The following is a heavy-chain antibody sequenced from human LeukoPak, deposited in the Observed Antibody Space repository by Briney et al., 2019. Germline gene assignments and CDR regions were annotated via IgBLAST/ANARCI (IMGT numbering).Heavy chain of an antibody. CDR1: GGSFSGYY. CDR3: ARAELLWFGELLYPLEVAFDI. D-gene: IGHD3-10*01. Sequence: SETLSLTCAVYGGSFSGYYWSWIRQPPGKGLEWIGEINHSGSTNYNPSLKSRVTISVDTSKNQFSLKLSSVTAADTAVYYCARAELLWFGELLYPLEVAFDIWGQGTMVTVSS. J-gene: IGHJ3*02. CDR2: INHSGST. V-gene: IGHV4-34*01.